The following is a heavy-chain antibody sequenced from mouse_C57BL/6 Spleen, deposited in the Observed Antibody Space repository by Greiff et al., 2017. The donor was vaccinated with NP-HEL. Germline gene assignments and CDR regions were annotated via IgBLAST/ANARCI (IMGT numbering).Heavy chain of an antibody. CDR1: GYTFTDYE. CDR2: IDPETGGT. J-gene: IGHJ2*01. D-gene: IGHD1-1*01. Sequence: VQLQESGAELVRPGASVTLSCKASGYTFTDYEMHWVKQTPVHGLEWIGAIDPETGGTAYNQKFKGKAILTADKSSSTAYMELRSLTSEDSAVYYCFITTVVAGFDYWGQGTTLTVSS. CDR3: FITTVVAGFDY. V-gene: IGHV1-15*01.